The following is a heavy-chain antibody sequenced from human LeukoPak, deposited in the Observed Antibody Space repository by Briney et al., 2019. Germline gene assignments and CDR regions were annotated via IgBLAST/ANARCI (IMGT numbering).Heavy chain of an antibody. Sequence: PGRSLRLSCAASGFTFNNYAIHWVRQAPGKGLEWVAVISYDGNNKYYAESAEGRFTMSRDNAKNMLYLEMNSLRAEDTAVYYCALVRDYWGQGMLVTVSS. CDR1: GFTFNNYA. CDR3: ALVRDY. J-gene: IGHJ4*02. V-gene: IGHV3-30-3*01. CDR2: ISYDGNNK. D-gene: IGHD6-6*01.